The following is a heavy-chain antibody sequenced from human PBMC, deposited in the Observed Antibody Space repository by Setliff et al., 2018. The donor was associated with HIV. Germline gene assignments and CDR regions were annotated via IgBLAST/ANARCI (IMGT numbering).Heavy chain of an antibody. J-gene: IGHJ4*02. D-gene: IGHD3-22*01. V-gene: IGHV4-39*07. CDR2: IFHSGNT. CDR1: GDSMSSDNYF. Sequence: PSETLSLTCTVSGDSMSSDNYFWVWVRQPPGKGLEWMGNIFHSGNTYYSPSLKSRVTMSLDTSMNQFSLKLTSVTAADTAVYYCGGNGYYSIDYWGQGTLVTVSS. CDR3: GGNGYYSIDY.